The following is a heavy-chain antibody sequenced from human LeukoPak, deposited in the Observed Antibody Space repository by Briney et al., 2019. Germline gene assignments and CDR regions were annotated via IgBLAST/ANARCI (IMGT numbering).Heavy chain of an antibody. J-gene: IGHJ4*02. V-gene: IGHV1-8*01. CDR3: AIVRYDFWGGYYRRHYFDY. CDR1: GYTFTSYD. CDR2: MNPNSGNT. D-gene: IGHD3-3*01. Sequence: ASVKVSCKASGYTFTSYDINWVRQATGQGLEWMGWMNPNSGNTGYAQKFQGRVTMARSTSISTAYMELSSVRSEYPAVHYCAIVRYDFWGGYYRRHYFDYWGQGTLVSVSS.